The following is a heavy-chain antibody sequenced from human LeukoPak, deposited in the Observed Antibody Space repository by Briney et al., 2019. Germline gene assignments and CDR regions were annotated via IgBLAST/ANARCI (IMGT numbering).Heavy chain of an antibody. J-gene: IGHJ4*02. CDR1: GFTLRDYS. CDR2: ISSSGDTI. Sequence: GGSLRLSCAASGFTLRDYSMNWVRQAPGPGLEWVSYISSSGDTIYYADSVKGRFTISRDTAKNSLYLQMSSRRAEDTAVYYCARRLDYWGQGTLVTVSS. V-gene: IGHV3-48*01. D-gene: IGHD6-25*01. CDR3: ARRLDY.